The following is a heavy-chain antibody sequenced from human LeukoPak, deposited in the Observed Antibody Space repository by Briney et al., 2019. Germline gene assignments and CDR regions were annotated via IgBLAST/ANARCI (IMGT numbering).Heavy chain of an antibody. J-gene: IGHJ4*02. Sequence: GGSLRLSCAASGFTFSSYAMSWVRQAPGKGLEWVSAISGSGGSTYYADSVKGRFTISRDNSKNTLYLQMHNLRAEDTAVYYCAKDFALMFRNWGIDYWGQGTLVTVSS. CDR1: GFTFSSYA. CDR2: ISGSGGST. CDR3: AKDFALMFRNWGIDY. V-gene: IGHV3-23*01. D-gene: IGHD7-27*01.